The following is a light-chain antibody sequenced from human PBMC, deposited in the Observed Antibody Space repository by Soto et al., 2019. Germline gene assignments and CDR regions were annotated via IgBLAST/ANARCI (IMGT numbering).Light chain of an antibody. CDR2: GAS. J-gene: IGKJ1*01. Sequence: EIVLTQSPGTLSLSPGERATLSCRASQSVSTTYLAWYQQKPGQAPRLLTYGASSRATGIPDRFSGSGSGTDFTLTISRLEPEDFAVYYCQQYGRSPWTFGRGTKVDIK. V-gene: IGKV3-20*01. CDR1: QSVSTTY. CDR3: QQYGRSPWT.